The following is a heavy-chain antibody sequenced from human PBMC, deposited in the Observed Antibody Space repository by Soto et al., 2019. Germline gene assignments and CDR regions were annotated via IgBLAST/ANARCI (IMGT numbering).Heavy chain of an antibody. V-gene: IGHV3-30-3*01. D-gene: IGHD3-22*01. CDR3: ARDTTPLIWYYDSSGSRGAFDI. CDR2: ISYDGSNK. Sequence: GGSLRLSCAASGFTFSSYAMHWVRQAPGKGLEWVAVISYDGSNKYYADSVKGRFTISRDNSKNTLYLQMNSLRAEDTAVYYCARDTTPLIWYYDSSGSRGAFDIWGQGTMVTVSS. J-gene: IGHJ3*02. CDR1: GFTFSSYA.